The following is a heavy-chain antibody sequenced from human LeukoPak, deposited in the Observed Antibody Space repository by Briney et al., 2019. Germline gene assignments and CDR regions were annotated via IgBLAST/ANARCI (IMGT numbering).Heavy chain of an antibody. CDR2: IKQDGSEK. CDR1: RFTFSTYW. Sequence: GGSLRLSCAASRFTFSTYWMSWVRQAPGKGLEWVANIKQDGSEKYYVNSVKGRFTISRDNAKNSLYLQMNSLRAEDTAVYYCASQYCSSRTCYTDAFDIWGQGTVVTVSS. V-gene: IGHV3-7*01. J-gene: IGHJ3*02. CDR3: ASQYCSSRTCYTDAFDI. D-gene: IGHD2-2*02.